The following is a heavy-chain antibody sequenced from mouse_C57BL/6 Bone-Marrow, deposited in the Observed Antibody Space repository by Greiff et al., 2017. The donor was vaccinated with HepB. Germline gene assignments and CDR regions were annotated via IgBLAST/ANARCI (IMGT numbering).Heavy chain of an antibody. V-gene: IGHV1-52*01. Sequence: QVQLQQSGAELVRPGSSVKLSCKASGYTFTSYWMHWVKQRPIQGLEWIGNIDPSDSDTNYNHKFKDKATLTVDKSSSTAYMQLSSLTSEDSAVYYCARSDSSGPVWFAYWGQGTPVTVSA. D-gene: IGHD3-2*02. CDR1: GYTFTSYW. CDR3: ARSDSSGPVWFAY. J-gene: IGHJ3*01. CDR2: IDPSDSDT.